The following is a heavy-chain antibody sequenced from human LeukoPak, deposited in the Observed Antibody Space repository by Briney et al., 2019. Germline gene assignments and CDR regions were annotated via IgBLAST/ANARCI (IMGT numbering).Heavy chain of an antibody. CDR3: ARRGATVNDD. CDR1: GFTFSGYW. D-gene: IGHD4-17*01. Sequence: GGTLRLSCAASGFTFSGYWMSWVGQAPGKGLECVANIKQDGREEYYVDSVKGRFTISRDNAKTSVYLQMNSLRAEDTAVYYCARRGATVNDDWGQGTRVTVSS. J-gene: IGHJ4*02. CDR2: IKQDGREE. V-gene: IGHV3-7*01.